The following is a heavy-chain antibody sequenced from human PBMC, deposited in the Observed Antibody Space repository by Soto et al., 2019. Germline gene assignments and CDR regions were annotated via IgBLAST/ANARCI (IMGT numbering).Heavy chain of an antibody. Sequence: QVQLQQWGAGLLKPSETLSLTCAVYGGSFSGYYWSWIRQPPGKGLEWIGEINHSGSTNYNPSLKSRVTISVDTSKNQFSLKLSSVTAADTAVYYCARELTTVTTRYFQHWGQGTLVTVSS. CDR3: ARELTTVTTRYFQH. CDR1: GGSFSGYY. V-gene: IGHV4-34*01. D-gene: IGHD4-17*01. J-gene: IGHJ1*01. CDR2: INHSGST.